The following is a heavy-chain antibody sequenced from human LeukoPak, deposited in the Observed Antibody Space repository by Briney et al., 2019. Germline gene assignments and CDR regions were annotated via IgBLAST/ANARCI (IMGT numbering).Heavy chain of an antibody. CDR3: SGGEIAAAEFTPIYYGMDV. Sequence: PSETLSLTCTVSGGSISSSFYYWGWIRQPPGKGLEWIGSIYHSGSTYYNPSLKSRVTISVDTSRNQFSLKLSSVTAADTAVYYCSGGEIAAAEFTPIYYGMDVWGQGTTVTVSS. J-gene: IGHJ6*02. CDR1: GGSISSSFYY. V-gene: IGHV4-39*07. CDR2: IYHSGST. D-gene: IGHD6-13*01.